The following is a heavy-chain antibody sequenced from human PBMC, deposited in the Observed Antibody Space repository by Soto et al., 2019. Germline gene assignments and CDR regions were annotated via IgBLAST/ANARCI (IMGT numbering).Heavy chain of an antibody. D-gene: IGHD3-22*01. J-gene: IGHJ4*02. CDR3: ARDPNPIYDKPQLFDY. CDR1: GFTFSSYG. CDR2: IWYDGSNK. Sequence: PGGSLRLSCAASGFTFSSYGMHWVRQAPGKGLEWVAVIWYDGSNKYYADSVKGRFTISRDNSKNTLYLQMNSLRAEDTAVYYCARDPNPIYDKPQLFDYWGQGTLVTVSS. V-gene: IGHV3-33*01.